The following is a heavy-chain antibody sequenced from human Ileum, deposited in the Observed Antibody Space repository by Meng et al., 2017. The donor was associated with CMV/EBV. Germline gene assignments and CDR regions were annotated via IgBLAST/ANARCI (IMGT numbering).Heavy chain of an antibody. D-gene: IGHD3-16*01. CDR1: GFAFGTYW. CDR2: TNQDGSEK. J-gene: IGHJ4*02. CDR3: ARDSWAAPDY. Sequence: GESLKISCAPSGFAFGTYWMNWVRQAPGKGLEWVASTNQDGSEKYYVDSVKARFTISRDNAKNSLYLQMNSLRAEDTAVYYCARDSWAAPDYWGQGTLVTVSS. V-gene: IGHV3-7*01.